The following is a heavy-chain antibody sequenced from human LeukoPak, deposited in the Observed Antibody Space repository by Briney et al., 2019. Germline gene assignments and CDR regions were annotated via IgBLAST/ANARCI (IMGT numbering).Heavy chain of an antibody. J-gene: IGHJ3*02. D-gene: IGHD1-1*01. CDR2: INYSGST. V-gene: IGHV4-59*01. Sequence: SETLSLTCIVSGGSITNSYWNWIRQSPGKGREGIGYINYSGSTNYNPSLKSRVTISLDTSKNQFSLKLSSVTAAYTAVYFCARDPLSTNDFDIWGQGTMVTVSS. CDR1: GGSITNSY. CDR3: ARDPLSTNDFDI.